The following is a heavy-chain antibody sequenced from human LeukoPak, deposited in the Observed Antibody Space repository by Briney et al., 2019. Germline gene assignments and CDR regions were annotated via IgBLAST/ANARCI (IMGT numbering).Heavy chain of an antibody. V-gene: IGHV1-2*02. J-gene: IGHJ5*02. Sequence: VKVSCKASGYTFTGYYMHWVRQAPGQGLEWMGWINPNSGGTIYAQKFQGRVTMTRDTSISTVYMELSRLRSDDTAVYYCARAPPITRGPFDPWGQGTLVTVSS. CDR2: INPNSGGT. CDR3: ARAPPITRGPFDP. CDR1: GYTFTGYY. D-gene: IGHD3-10*01.